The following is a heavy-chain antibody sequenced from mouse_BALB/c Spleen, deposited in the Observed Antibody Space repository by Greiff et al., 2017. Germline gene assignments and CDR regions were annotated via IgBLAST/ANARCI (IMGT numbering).Heavy chain of an antibody. CDR3: ARDYYGSSYGYWYFDV. CDR2: ISDGGSYT. J-gene: IGHJ1*01. D-gene: IGHD1-1*01. Sequence: EVQLVESGGGLVKPGGSLKLSCAASGFTFSDYYMYWVRQTPEKRLEWVATISDGGSYTYYPDSVKGRFTISRDNAKNNLYLQMSSLKSEDTAMYYCARDYYGSSYGYWYFDVWGAGTTVTVSS. CDR1: GFTFSDYY. V-gene: IGHV5-4*02.